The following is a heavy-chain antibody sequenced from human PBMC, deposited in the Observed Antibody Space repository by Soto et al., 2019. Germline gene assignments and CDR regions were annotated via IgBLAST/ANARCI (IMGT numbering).Heavy chain of an antibody. D-gene: IGHD5-18*01. CDR2: IYYNGNT. J-gene: IGHJ4*02. Sequence: VQLVESGGGLIQPGGSLRLSCAASGFTVSNNHMTWVRQAPGRGPEWVSTIYYNGNTYYADSVKVRFTISRDNSKNILYLQMNSLRAEDTAVYYCARGLDSAKVGYWGQGTLVTVSS. V-gene: IGHV3-53*01. CDR3: ARGLDSAKVGY. CDR1: GFTVSNNH.